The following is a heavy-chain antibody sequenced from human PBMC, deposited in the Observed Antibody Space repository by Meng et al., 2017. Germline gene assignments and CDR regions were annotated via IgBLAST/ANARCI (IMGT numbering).Heavy chain of an antibody. CDR1: AFSRRTGGVG. J-gene: IGHJ4*02. CDR2: IYWDDDT. V-gene: IGHV2-5*02. Sequence: HIPVRVYAPPLVKPPTIRPLSCTFSAFSRRTGGVGVGWIRQPPGKALEWLALIYWDDDTRYSPSLKSRLSITKDTSKNQVFLTMTNMYPVDTATYYCAHRSSAWAFDSWGQGTLVTVSS. CDR3: AHRSSAWAFDS. D-gene: IGHD7-27*01.